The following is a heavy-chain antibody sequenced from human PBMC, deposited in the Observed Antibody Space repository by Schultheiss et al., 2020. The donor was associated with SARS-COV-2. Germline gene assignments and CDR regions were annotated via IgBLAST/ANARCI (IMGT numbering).Heavy chain of an antibody. V-gene: IGHV3-73*01. J-gene: IGHJ6*02. CDR3: SRFGGLDYYYYGMDV. Sequence: GGSLRLSCAASGFTFSGSAMHWVRQASGKGLEWVGRIRTKANSYATAYAASVKGRFTLSRDDSKNTAYLLMNSLKSEDTAVYYCSRFGGLDYYYYGMDVWGQGTTVTVSS. D-gene: IGHD3-10*01. CDR1: GFTFSGSA. CDR2: IRTKANSYAT.